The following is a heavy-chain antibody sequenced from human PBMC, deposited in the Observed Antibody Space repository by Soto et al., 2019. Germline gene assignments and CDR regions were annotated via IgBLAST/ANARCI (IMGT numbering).Heavy chain of an antibody. V-gene: IGHV1-69*13. CDR1: GGTFSSYA. Sequence: ASVKVSCKASGGTFSSYAISWVRQAPGQGLEWMGGIIPIFGTANYAQKFQGRVTITADESTSTAYMELSSLRSEDTAVYYCARDRFSVDTAMVTGFSWFDPWGQGTLVTVSS. CDR3: ARDRFSVDTAMVTGFSWFDP. D-gene: IGHD5-18*01. J-gene: IGHJ5*02. CDR2: IIPIFGTA.